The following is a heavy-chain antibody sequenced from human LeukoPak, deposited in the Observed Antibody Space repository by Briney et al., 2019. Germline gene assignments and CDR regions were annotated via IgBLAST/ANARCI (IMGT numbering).Heavy chain of an antibody. Sequence: GGSLRLSCTASRFTFGDYAMSWFRQAPGKGLEWVAVTSYDGNNKYYADSVKGRFTISRDNSKNTLHLQMNSLRAEDTAVYYCAKDLNYDFWSGLGNWGQGTLVTVSS. D-gene: IGHD3-3*01. CDR3: AKDLNYDFWSGLGN. J-gene: IGHJ4*02. V-gene: IGHV3-30*04. CDR2: TSYDGNNK. CDR1: RFTFGDYA.